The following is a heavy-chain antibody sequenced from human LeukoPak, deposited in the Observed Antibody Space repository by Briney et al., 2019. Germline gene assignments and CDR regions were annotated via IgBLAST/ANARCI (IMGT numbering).Heavy chain of an antibody. D-gene: IGHD6-19*01. J-gene: IGHJ6*03. CDR1: GYSISSGYY. Sequence: SETLSLTCAVSGYSISSGYYWGWIRQPPGKGLEWIGRIYRSGSTYYNPSLKSRVTISGETSKNQFSLKLSSVTAADTAVYYCASLQSYSGLYTYYYYMDVWGKGTTVTVSS. CDR2: IYRSGST. V-gene: IGHV4-38-2*01. CDR3: ASLQSYSGLYTYYYYMDV.